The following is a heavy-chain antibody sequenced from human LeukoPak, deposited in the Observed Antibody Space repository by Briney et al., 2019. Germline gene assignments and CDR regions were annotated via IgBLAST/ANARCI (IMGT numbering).Heavy chain of an antibody. J-gene: IGHJ4*02. Sequence: ASVKVSCKASGYTFTDYYIHWVRQAPGQGLEWMGLINPRNGGTIYAQKFQGRVTITRDTSNTTVSLKLSRLGSDDTAVYFCARPAAYYDSSPFDFWGQGTLVTVSS. D-gene: IGHD3-22*01. CDR3: ARPAAYYDSSPFDF. V-gene: IGHV1-2*06. CDR1: GYTFTDYY. CDR2: INPRNGGT.